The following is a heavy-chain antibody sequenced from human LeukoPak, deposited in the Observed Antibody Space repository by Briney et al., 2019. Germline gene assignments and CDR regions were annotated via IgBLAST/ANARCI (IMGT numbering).Heavy chain of an antibody. D-gene: IGHD3-10*01. CDR2: ISYDGSDK. CDR1: GFTFNSYG. V-gene: IGHV3-30*18. CDR3: AKAGAGRVRGGRAFDI. Sequence: SLRLSCAASGFTFNSYGMHWVRQAPGKGLEWVAVISYDGSDKYYADSVEGRFTISRDNSKNTLYLQMNSLRAEDTAVYYCAKAGAGRVRGGRAFDIWGQGTMVTVSS. J-gene: IGHJ3*02.